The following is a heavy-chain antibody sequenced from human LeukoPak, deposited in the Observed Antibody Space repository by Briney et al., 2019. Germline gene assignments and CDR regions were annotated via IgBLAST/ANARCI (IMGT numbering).Heavy chain of an antibody. D-gene: IGHD2-21*02. CDR3: AKPRVTAIPHDAFDI. CDR1: GFTFSAYS. J-gene: IGHJ3*02. V-gene: IGHV3-48*01. Sequence: GGSLRLSCAASGFTFSAYSMNWVRQAPEKGLEWVSYIGSSSSPIYYADSVKGRFTISRDNSKNTLYLQMNSLRAEDTAVYYCAKPRVTAIPHDAFDIWGQGTMVTVSS. CDR2: IGSSSSPI.